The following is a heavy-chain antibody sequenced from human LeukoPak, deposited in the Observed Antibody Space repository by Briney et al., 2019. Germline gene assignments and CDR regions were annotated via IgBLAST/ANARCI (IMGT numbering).Heavy chain of an antibody. CDR3: ADGYYDSSGYYDYYYGMDV. Sequence: GGSLRLSCAASGFTFSSYAMSWVRQAPGKGLEWVSAISGSGGSTYYADSVKGRFTISRDNSKNTLYLQMNSLRAEDTAVYYCADGYYDSSGYYDYYYGMDVWGQGTTVTVSS. V-gene: IGHV3-23*01. J-gene: IGHJ6*02. CDR2: ISGSGGST. D-gene: IGHD3-22*01. CDR1: GFTFSSYA.